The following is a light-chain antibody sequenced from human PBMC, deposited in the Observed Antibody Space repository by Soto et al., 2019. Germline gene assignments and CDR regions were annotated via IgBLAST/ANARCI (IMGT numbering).Light chain of an antibody. CDR1: QSVSTK. V-gene: IGKV3-15*01. CDR2: GAT. J-gene: IGKJ1*01. CDR3: QQYNDWPRT. Sequence: EVVMTQSPATLSVSPGERATLSCWASQSVSTKFAWYQQKPGQAPRLLIYGATTRATGIPARFSGSGSGTEFTLTISSLQSEDSEVYYCQQYNDWPRTFGQGTKVDIK.